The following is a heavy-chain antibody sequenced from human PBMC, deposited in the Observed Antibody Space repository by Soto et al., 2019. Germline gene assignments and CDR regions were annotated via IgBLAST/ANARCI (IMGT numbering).Heavy chain of an antibody. CDR1: GFAFSSYA. V-gene: IGHV3-23*01. D-gene: IGHD3-10*01. CDR3: AKDRERDISGSDVLIGYYGMDV. Sequence: EVQLLESGGNLVQPGGSLRLSCAASGFAFSSYAMNWVRQAPGKGLEWVSGISASGDSAYYADSVKGRFTISRDNSKNTLYLQRNSLRAEDTAVYYCAKDRERDISGSDVLIGYYGMDVWGQGTTVTVSS. CDR2: ISASGDSA. J-gene: IGHJ6*02.